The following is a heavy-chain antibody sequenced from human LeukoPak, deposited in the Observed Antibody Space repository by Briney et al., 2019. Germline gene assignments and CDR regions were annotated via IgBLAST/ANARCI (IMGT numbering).Heavy chain of an antibody. Sequence: PGGSLRLSCAASGFTFSSYWMHWVRQAPGKGLVWVSRINSDGSSTSYADSVKGRFTISRDNAKNTLYLQMNSLRAEDTAVYYCAREGDRDLVGATVDYWGQGTLVTVSS. CDR1: GFTFSSYW. J-gene: IGHJ4*02. CDR3: AREGDRDLVGATVDY. D-gene: IGHD1-26*01. V-gene: IGHV3-74*01. CDR2: INSDGSST.